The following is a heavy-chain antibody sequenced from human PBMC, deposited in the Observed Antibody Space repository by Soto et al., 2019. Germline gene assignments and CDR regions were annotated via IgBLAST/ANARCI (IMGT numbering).Heavy chain of an antibody. V-gene: IGHV4-34*01. CDR3: ARRAAAVITFGGVIPL. CDR1: GGSFSGYY. CDR2: INHSGST. D-gene: IGHD3-16*02. Sequence: QVQLQQWGAGLLKPSETLSLTCAVYGGSFSGYYWSWIRQPPGKGLEWIGEINHSGSTNYNPSLKSRVTISVDTSKNQFSLKLSSVTAADTAVYYCARRAAAVITFGGVIPLWGQGTLVTVSS. J-gene: IGHJ4*02.